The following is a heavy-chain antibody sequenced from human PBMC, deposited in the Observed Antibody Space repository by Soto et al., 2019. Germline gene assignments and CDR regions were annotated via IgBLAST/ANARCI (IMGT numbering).Heavy chain of an antibody. V-gene: IGHV4-39*01. Sequence: PSETLSLTCTVSGGSISSSSYYWGWIRQPPGKGLEWIGSIYYSGSTYYNPSLKSRVTISVDTSKNQFSLKLSSVTAADTAVYYCARHSPITMIVALFDYWGQGTLVTVSS. J-gene: IGHJ4*02. CDR2: IYYSGST. D-gene: IGHD3-22*01. CDR1: GGSISSSSYY. CDR3: ARHSPITMIVALFDY.